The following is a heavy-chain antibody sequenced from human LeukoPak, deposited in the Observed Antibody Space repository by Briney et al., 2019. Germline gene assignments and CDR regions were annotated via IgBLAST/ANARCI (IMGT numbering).Heavy chain of an antibody. V-gene: IGHV3-72*01. CDR2: SKNRAHSYIT. J-gene: IGHJ4*02. CDR1: GFTFSDHF. D-gene: IGHD1-26*01. Sequence: PGGSLRLSCAASGFTFSDHFLDWVRQAPGKGLEWIGRSKNRAHSYITEYAASVQGRFTISRDDSKNSLYLQMSSLNTDDTAMYYCASIRGTFGYWGQGALVTVSS. CDR3: ASIRGTFGY.